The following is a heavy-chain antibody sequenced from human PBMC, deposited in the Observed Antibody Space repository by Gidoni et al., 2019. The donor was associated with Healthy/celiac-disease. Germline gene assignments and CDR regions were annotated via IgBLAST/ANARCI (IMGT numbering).Heavy chain of an antibody. CDR3: ARGSPVLRFLEWLSPYFDY. V-gene: IGHV1-2*06. J-gene: IGHJ4*02. CDR2: INPNSGGT. CDR1: GYTCTGYY. D-gene: IGHD3-3*01. Sequence: QVQLVQSGAAVKKPGASVQVSCKACGYTCTGYYMHWVRQAPGQGLEWMGRINPNSGGTNYAQKFQGRVTMTRDTSISTAYMELSMLRSDDTAVYYCARGSPVLRFLEWLSPYFDYWGQGTLVTVSS.